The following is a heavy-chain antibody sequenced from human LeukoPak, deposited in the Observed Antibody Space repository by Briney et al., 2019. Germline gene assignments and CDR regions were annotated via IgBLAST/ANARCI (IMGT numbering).Heavy chain of an antibody. CDR3: ASLYCSGGSCYDVDGVDP. D-gene: IGHD2-15*01. V-gene: IGHV3-30-3*01. CDR1: GFTFSRYT. J-gene: IGHJ5*02. Sequence: PGGSLRLSCAASGFTFSRYTMHWVRQAPGKGLGWVALVSADGSNKYYAESVKGRFTISRDNSKNTLYLQMNSLRPEDTALYYCASLYCSGGSCYDVDGVDPWGQGTLVSVSS. CDR2: VSADGSNK.